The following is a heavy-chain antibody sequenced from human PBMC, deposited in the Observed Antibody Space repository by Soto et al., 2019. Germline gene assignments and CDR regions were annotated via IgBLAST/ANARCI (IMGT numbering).Heavy chain of an antibody. CDR2: INPSGGST. Sequence: VASVKVSCKASGYTFTSYYMHWVRQAPGQGLEWMGIINPSGGSTSYAQKFQGRVTMTRDTSTSTVYMELSSLRSEDTAVYYCATPMVRGVPPSEFYGMDVWGQGTTVTVSS. V-gene: IGHV1-46*01. CDR3: ATPMVRGVPPSEFYGMDV. D-gene: IGHD3-10*01. CDR1: GYTFTSYY. J-gene: IGHJ6*02.